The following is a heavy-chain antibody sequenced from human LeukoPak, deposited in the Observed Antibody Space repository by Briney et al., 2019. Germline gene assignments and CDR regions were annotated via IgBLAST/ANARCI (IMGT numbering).Heavy chain of an antibody. CDR1: GGSISTYY. V-gene: IGHV4-59*12. J-gene: IGHJ6*02. CDR2: IYYSGST. CDR3: ARVDSGWKGRHYYYGMDV. D-gene: IGHD6-19*01. Sequence: PSETLSLTCTVSGGSISTYYWSWIRQPPGKGLEWIGSIYYSGSTYYNPSLKSRVTISVDTSKNQFSLKLSSVTAADTAVYYCARVDSGWKGRHYYYGMDVWGQGTTVTVSS.